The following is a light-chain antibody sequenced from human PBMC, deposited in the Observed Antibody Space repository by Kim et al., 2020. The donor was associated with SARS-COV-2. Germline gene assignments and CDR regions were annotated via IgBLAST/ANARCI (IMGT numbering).Light chain of an antibody. J-gene: IGLJ2*01. V-gene: IGLV3-1*01. CDR1: KVGEKD. Sequence: SVYPGQKASINGWGDKVGEKDAGWIQRKPGQSPVVGIYQDSERTSGIPERFSGSNSGNTATLTISGTKAMDEADYYCQAWDSSTAVFGGGTQRTVL. CDR2: QDS. CDR3: QAWDSSTAV.